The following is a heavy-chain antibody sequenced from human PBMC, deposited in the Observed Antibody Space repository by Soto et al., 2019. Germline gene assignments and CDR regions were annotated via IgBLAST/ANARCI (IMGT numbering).Heavy chain of an antibody. CDR2: IYYGGTT. CDR3: ARLGAYFQALDP. V-gene: IGHV4-59*08. CDR1: GGSLSPNY. J-gene: IGHJ5*02. D-gene: IGHD3-16*01. Sequence: QVHLQESGPGLVKPSETLSLTCTVSGGSLSPNYWSWIRQPPGKGLEWIGYIYYGGTTTTNPSLNRRVAISIDTSKTQCPPTLRSATAAETAVYYCARLGAYFQALDPWGQGMLVTVSS.